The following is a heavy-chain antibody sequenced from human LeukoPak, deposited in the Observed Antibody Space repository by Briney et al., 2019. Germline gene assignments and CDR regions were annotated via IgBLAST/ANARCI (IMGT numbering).Heavy chain of an antibody. V-gene: IGHV3-30*01. CDR3: ARNYYDFWSGYREPFDY. CDR2: ISYDGSNK. J-gene: IGHJ4*02. Sequence: PGGSLRLSCAASGFTFSSYAMHWVRQAPGKGLEWVAVISYDGSNKYYADSMKGRFTISRDNSKNTLYLQMNSLRAEDTAVYYCARNYYDFWSGYREPFDYWGQGTLVTVSS. D-gene: IGHD3-3*01. CDR1: GFTFSSYA.